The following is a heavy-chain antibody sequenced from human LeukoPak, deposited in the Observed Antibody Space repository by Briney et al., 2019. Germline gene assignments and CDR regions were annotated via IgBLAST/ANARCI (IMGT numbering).Heavy chain of an antibody. V-gene: IGHV3-30*04. D-gene: IGHD3-22*01. Sequence: PGGSLRLSCAASGFTFSRYGINWVRQAPGKGPEWVAFISYDGNVRYHADFVEGRFTISRDNSKNTLYLQMSSLRPDDTAVYYCARGVDNSGWFGYWGPVALVTVSS. CDR3: ARGVDNSGWFGY. CDR1: GFTFSRYG. J-gene: IGHJ5*01. CDR2: ISYDGNVR.